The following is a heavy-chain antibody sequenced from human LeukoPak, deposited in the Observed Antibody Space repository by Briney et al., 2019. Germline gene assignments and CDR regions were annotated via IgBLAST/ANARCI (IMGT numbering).Heavy chain of an antibody. CDR2: MNPNSGNT. CDR3: ARVDLYYDSSGYSQAANDY. Sequence: ASVTVSCKASGYTFTSYDINWVRQATGQGLEWMGWMNPNSGNTGYAQKFQGRVTMTRNTYISTAYMELSSLRSEDTAVYYCARVDLYYDSSGYSQAANDYWGQGTLVTVSS. CDR1: GYTFTSYD. V-gene: IGHV1-8*01. D-gene: IGHD3-22*01. J-gene: IGHJ4*02.